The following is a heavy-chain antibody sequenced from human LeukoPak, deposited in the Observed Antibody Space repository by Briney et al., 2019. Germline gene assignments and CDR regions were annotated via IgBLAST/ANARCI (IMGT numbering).Heavy chain of an antibody. V-gene: IGHV3-48*03. CDR2: ISDSGTTI. CDR3: ARSYGDYSDYYFYMDV. CDR1: GFTFSNYE. J-gene: IGHJ6*03. Sequence: GGSLRLSCAASGFTFSNYEMNWVRQAPGKGLEWVSYISDSGTTIYYGDSVKGRFTISRDNAKNSLYLQMNSLRVEDTAVYYCARSYGDYSDYYFYMDVWGKGTTVTVSS. D-gene: IGHD4-17*01.